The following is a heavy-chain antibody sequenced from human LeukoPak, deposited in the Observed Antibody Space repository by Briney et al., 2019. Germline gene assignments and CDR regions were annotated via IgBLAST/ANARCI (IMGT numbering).Heavy chain of an antibody. V-gene: IGHV4-34*01. CDR3: ARNGAITMVRGVAFYYYYYMDV. Sequence: SETLSLTCAVYGGSFSGYSWSWIRQPPGKGLEWIGDINHSGRTNYNPSLKSRVTMSVDTSKKQFSLKLYSVTAADTAVYYCARNGAITMVRGVAFYYYYYMDVWGKGTTVTVSS. J-gene: IGHJ6*03. CDR1: GGSFSGYS. D-gene: IGHD3-10*01. CDR2: INHSGRT.